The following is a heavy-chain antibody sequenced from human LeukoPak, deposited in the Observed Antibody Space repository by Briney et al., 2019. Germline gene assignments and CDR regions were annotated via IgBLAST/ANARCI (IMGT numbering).Heavy chain of an antibody. D-gene: IGHD3-22*01. CDR3: ASGKFTYYYDSSGGGFFDY. J-gene: IGHJ4*02. CDR1: GGTFSSYA. CDR2: IIPIFGTA. V-gene: IGHV1-69*05. Sequence: SVKVSCKASGGTFSSYAISWVRQAPGQGLEWMGGIIPIFGTANYAQKFQGRVTITTDESTSTAYMELSSLRSEDTAVYYCASGKFTYYYDSSGGGFFDYWGQGTLVTVSS.